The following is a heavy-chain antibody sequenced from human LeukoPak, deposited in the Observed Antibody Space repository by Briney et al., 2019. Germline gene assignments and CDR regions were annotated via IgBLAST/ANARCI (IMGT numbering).Heavy chain of an antibody. D-gene: IGHD6-13*01. CDR2: IYYSGST. V-gene: IGHV4-59*01. J-gene: IGHJ2*01. CDR3: ARASIVIAAAGDYWYFDL. Sequence: SETLSLTCTVSGGSISSYYWSWIRQPPGKGLEWIGYIYYSGSTNYNPSLKSRVTISVDTSKNQSSLKLSSVTAADTAVYYCARASIVIAAAGDYWYFDLWGRGTLVTVSS. CDR1: GGSISSYY.